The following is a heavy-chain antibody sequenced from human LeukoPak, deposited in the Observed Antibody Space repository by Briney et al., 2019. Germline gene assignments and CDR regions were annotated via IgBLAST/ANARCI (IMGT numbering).Heavy chain of an antibody. CDR3: ARWGYSNGWSYIDY. CDR1: GFTFSSHW. J-gene: IGHJ4*02. CDR2: IKEDGSEK. Sequence: PGESLRLSCAASGFTFSSHWVTWVRQAPGKGLEWVANIKEDGSEKYYVDSVKGRFTISRDNAKNSLYVQMNSLRAEDTAMYYCARWGYSNGWSYIDYWGQGTLVTVSS. V-gene: IGHV3-7*04. D-gene: IGHD6-19*01.